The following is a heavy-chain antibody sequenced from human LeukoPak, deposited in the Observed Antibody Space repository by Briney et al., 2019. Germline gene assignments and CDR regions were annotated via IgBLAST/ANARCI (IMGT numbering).Heavy chain of an antibody. CDR3: AREGYGSGSSHFMDV. CDR1: GVPITSYF. D-gene: IGHD3-10*01. Sequence: SSETLSLTCTVSGVPITSYFWTCSRQALRKGLGWIGYIYYIGTTNYNPSLKSRATMSVDMSKNQFSLKLTSVTAADTAVYYCAREGYGSGSSHFMDVWGTGTTVTVSS. V-gene: IGHV4-59*01. CDR2: IYYIGTT. J-gene: IGHJ6*03.